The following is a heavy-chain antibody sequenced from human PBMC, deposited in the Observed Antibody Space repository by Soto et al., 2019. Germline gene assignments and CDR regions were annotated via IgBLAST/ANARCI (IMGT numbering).Heavy chain of an antibody. J-gene: IGHJ4*02. CDR2: IYYTGRT. CDR3: ARDPTPTIDYGGDFLGWR. V-gene: IGHV4-30-4*01. D-gene: IGHD2-21*02. CDR1: GDSINSGSYY. Sequence: QVQLQESGPGLVKPSQTLSVTCTVSGDSINSGSYYWTWIRQPPGKGLEWVGYIYYTGRTHFNPSLQSRLTMSIDTSKNQFSLKLTSVTPADTAIYYCARDPTPTIDYGGDFLGWRWGQGTLVTVSS.